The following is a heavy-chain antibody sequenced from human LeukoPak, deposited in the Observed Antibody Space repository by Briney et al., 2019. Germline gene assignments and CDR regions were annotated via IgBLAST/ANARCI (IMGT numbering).Heavy chain of an antibody. CDR3: ARYTATVAVRVRFDS. Sequence: SETLSLTCTVSGGSISSYYWSWIRQPPGKGREWIGYIYYSGSTNYNPSLKSRVTISVDTPKNQFSLKVSSVTAADAAVYYCARYTATVAVRVRFDSRGQGTMVTVCS. D-gene: IGHD4-23*01. CDR2: IYYSGST. J-gene: IGHJ3*02. CDR1: GGSISSYY. V-gene: IGHV4-59*08.